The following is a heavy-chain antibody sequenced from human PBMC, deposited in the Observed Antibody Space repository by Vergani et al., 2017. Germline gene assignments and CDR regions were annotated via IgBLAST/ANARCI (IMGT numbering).Heavy chain of an antibody. CDR2: IDHTGRP. V-gene: IGHV4-34*01. J-gene: IGHJ6*03. CDR3: ARGNTETNGHLYYYYYMDV. Sequence: QVQLQQWGGGLLKPSETLSLTCVVNGGSFTSYHWTWIRQSPAAGLEWVGDIDHTGRPDYNPSLKSRLTMSVDKSRNQFSLTRNSVTATDTAIYFCARGNTETNGHLYYYYYMDVWGEGTAVAVS. CDR1: GGSFTSYH. D-gene: IGHD4-11*01.